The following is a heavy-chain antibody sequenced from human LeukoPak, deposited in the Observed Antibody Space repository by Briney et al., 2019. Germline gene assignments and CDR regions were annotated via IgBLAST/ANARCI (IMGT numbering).Heavy chain of an antibody. D-gene: IGHD3-10*01. CDR1: GFTFITSG. CDR3: ARKGDYYGSGSYYTGYYFDY. J-gene: IGHJ4*02. V-gene: IGHV3-33*01. Sequence: GGSLRLSCAASGFTFITSGMHWVRQAPGKGLEWVAVIWYDGSNKYYADSVKGRFTISRDNSKNTLYLQMNSLRAEDTAVYYCARKGDYYGSGSYYTGYYFDYWGQGTLVTVSS. CDR2: IWYDGSNK.